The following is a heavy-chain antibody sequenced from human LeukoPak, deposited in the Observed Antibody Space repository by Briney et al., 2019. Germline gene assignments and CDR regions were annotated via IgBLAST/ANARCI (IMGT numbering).Heavy chain of an antibody. CDR1: GYSSTSYW. CDR3: ARDADSSSWYREDWFDP. J-gene: IGHJ5*02. CDR2: IYPGDSDT. D-gene: IGHD6-13*01. V-gene: IGHV5-51*01. Sequence: GESLQISCKGSGYSSTSYWIGWVRQMPGKGLEWMGIIYPGDSDTRYSPSFQGQVTISADKSISTAYLQWSSLKASDAAMYYCARDADSSSWYREDWFDPWGQGTLVTVSS.